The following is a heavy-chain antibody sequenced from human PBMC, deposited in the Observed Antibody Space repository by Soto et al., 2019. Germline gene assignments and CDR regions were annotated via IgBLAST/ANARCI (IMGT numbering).Heavy chain of an antibody. D-gene: IGHD3-22*01. V-gene: IGHV3-23*01. CDR1: GFTFSNYA. CDR3: AKGGPSDGTDHYVDY. CDR2: ISGSGIGT. J-gene: IGHJ4*02. Sequence: GGSLRLSCTASGFTFSNYAMNWVRQAPGKWLEWVSAISGSGIGTYYADSVKGRFTISRDNSNNILYPQVDSLRAEDTAVYYCAKGGPSDGTDHYVDYWGQGTLVSVSS.